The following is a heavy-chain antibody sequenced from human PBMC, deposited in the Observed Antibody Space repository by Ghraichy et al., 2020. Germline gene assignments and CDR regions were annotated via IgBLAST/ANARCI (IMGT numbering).Heavy chain of an antibody. CDR3: ARDRMVRGVKTSADDY. CDR2: IYYSGST. CDR1: GGSISSSRYY. D-gene: IGHD3-10*01. J-gene: IGHJ4*02. V-gene: IGHV4-39*07. Sequence: SQTLSLTCTVSGGSISSSRYYWGWIRQPPGKGLEWIGSIYYSGSTYYNPSLKSRVTISVDTSKNQFSLKLSSVTAADTAVYYCARDRMVRGVKTSADDYWGQGTLVTVSS.